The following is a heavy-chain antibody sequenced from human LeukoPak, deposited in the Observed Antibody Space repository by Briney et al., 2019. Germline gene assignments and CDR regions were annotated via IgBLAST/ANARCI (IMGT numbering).Heavy chain of an antibody. Sequence: GGSLRLSCTASGGTFNNGWMNWGRQAPGKGLEWVGRMKSRNGGGTTVYSAPGRGRFTIAGEDSTSTLYLQMNSLKIEDTAVYYCPPDLLAAVGLVSFFHFWGQGALVTVSS. J-gene: IGHJ4*02. V-gene: IGHV3-15*07. CDR3: PPDLLAAVGLVSFFHF. D-gene: IGHD6-13*01. CDR1: GGTFNNGW. CDR2: MKSRNGGGTT.